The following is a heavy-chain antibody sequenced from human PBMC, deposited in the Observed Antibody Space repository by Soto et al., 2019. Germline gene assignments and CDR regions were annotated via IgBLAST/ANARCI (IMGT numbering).Heavy chain of an antibody. CDR3: ARGSNVLRFLEWRIGPSTPTDSYGMDV. J-gene: IGHJ6*02. CDR2: INHSGST. V-gene: IGHV4-34*01. D-gene: IGHD3-3*01. CDR1: GGSFSGYY. Sequence: SETLSLTCAVYGGSFSGYYWSWIRQPPGKGLEWIGEINHSGSTNYNPSLKSRVTISVDTSKNQFSLKLSSVTAADTAVYYCARGSNVLRFLEWRIGPSTPTDSYGMDVWGQVTTLPVSS.